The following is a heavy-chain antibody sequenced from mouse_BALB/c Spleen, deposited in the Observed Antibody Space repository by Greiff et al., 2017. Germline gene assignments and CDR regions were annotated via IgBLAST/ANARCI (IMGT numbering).Heavy chain of an antibody. CDR1: GYSITSGYY. V-gene: IGHV3-6*02. CDR3: ARRGGNLYYAMDY. D-gene: IGHD1-1*02. Sequence: EVQLQESGPGLVKPSQSLSLTCSVTGYSITSGYYWNWIRQFPGNKLEWMGYISYDGSNNYNPSLKNRISITRDTSKNQFFLKLNSVTTEDTATYYCARRGGNLYYAMDYWGQGTSVTVSS. CDR2: ISYDGSN. J-gene: IGHJ4*01.